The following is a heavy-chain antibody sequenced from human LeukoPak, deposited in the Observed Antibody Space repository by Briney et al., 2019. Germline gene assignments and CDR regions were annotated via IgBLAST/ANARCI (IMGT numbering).Heavy chain of an antibody. D-gene: IGHD1-26*01. Sequence: GGSLRLSFAASAFSLSAYNMNWVRQAPGKGLKWVSSISYTGTYIYYADSVKGRFTISRDNAQNSLYLQMNSLRAEDTAIYYCVRDRGTYRPIDYWGQGTLVTVSS. CDR3: VRDRGTYRPIDY. J-gene: IGHJ4*02. CDR2: ISYTGTYI. CDR1: AFSLSAYN. V-gene: IGHV3-21*04.